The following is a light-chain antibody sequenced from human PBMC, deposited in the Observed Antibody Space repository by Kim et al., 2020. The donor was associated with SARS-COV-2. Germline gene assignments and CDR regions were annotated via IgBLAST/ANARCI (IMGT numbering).Light chain of an antibody. CDR1: QSVSSN. CDR2: GAS. CDR3: QQYKTWPRT. J-gene: IGKJ2*01. Sequence: DIVMTQSPATLSLSPGERATLSCRASQSVSSNLAWYQQKPGQAPRLLIYGASTRATGFPARFSGSGSGTEFTLTITSLQSEDFAVYYCQQYKTWPRTFGQGTKLE. V-gene: IGKV3-15*01.